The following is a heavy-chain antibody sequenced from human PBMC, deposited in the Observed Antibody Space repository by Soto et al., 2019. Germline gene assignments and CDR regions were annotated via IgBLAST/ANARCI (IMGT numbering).Heavy chain of an antibody. D-gene: IGHD6-6*01. CDR3: AKKTDSSSPWGALDI. V-gene: IGHV3-23*01. Sequence: VQLLASGGGLVQPGGSLRLSCAASGFTFSSYAMSWVRQAPAQGLEWVSGISGSGGSTYYADSVKGRFTISRDSSKNTLYLQMDSLRAEDTAVYYCAKKTDSSSPWGALDIWGQGTMVSVSS. J-gene: IGHJ3*02. CDR2: ISGSGGST. CDR1: GFTFSSYA.